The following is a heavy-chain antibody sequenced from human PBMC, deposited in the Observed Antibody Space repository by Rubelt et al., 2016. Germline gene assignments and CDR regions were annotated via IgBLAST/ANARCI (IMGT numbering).Heavy chain of an antibody. CDR3: ARHPRVFSYYYGMDV. CDR2: IYYSGST. V-gene: IGHV4-39*01. J-gene: IGHJ6*02. CDR1: GGSITDSSYY. D-gene: IGHD2-8*01. Sequence: QLQLQGSGPGLVKPSETLSLTCTVSGGSITDSSYYWGWIRQPPGKGLEWLGTIYYSGSTYYNPSLKRRGSISVDTYKNPFSLKLSPVTAADTAVYYCARHPRVFSYYYGMDVWGQGTTVTVSS.